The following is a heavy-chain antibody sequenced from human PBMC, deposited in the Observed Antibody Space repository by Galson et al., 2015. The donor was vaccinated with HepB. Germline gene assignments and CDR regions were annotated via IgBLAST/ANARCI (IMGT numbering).Heavy chain of an antibody. V-gene: IGHV3-49*04. CDR2: IRSKAYGGTT. CDR1: GFTFGDYA. D-gene: IGHD2-15*01. J-gene: IGHJ6*02. Sequence: SLRLSCAASGFTFGDYAMSWVRQAPGKGLEWVGFIRSKAYGGTTEYAASVKGRFTISRDDSKSIAYLQMNSLKTEDTAVYYCTREVVVAGYYYYGMDVWGQGTTVTVSS. CDR3: TREVVVAGYYYYGMDV.